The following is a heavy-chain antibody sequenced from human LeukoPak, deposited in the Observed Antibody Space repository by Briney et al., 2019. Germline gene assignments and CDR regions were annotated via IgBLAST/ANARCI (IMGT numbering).Heavy chain of an antibody. CDR1: GYSFTSYW. J-gene: IGHJ6*03. Sequence: GESLKISCKGSGYSFTSYWIGWVRQMPGKGLEWMGIIYPGDSDTRYSPSFQGQVTISADKSISTAYLQWSSLKASDTAMYYCARAEWSPYYYYYYMDVRGKGTTVTVSS. V-gene: IGHV5-51*01. CDR2: IYPGDSDT. CDR3: ARAEWSPYYYYYYMDV. D-gene: IGHD3-3*01.